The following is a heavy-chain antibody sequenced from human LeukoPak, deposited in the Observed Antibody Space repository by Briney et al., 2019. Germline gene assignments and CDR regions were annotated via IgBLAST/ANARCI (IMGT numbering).Heavy chain of an antibody. Sequence: GGSLRLSCAASGFTFSSYAMSWVRQAPGKGLEWVANIKQDGSEKYYVDSVKGRFTISRDNAKNSLYLQMNSLRAEDTAVYYCAREAAAIHYYYYMDVWGKGTTVTVSS. CDR1: GFTFSSYA. CDR3: AREAAAIHYYYYMDV. D-gene: IGHD6-13*01. J-gene: IGHJ6*03. V-gene: IGHV3-7*01. CDR2: IKQDGSEK.